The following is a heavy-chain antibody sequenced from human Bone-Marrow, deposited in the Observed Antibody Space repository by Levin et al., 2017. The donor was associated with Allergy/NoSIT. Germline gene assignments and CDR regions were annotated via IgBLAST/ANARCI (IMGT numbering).Heavy chain of an antibody. V-gene: IGHV4-34*01. J-gene: IGHJ4*02. D-gene: IGHD3-10*01. CDR3: ARGGRWSFSYYFDY. Sequence: SETLSLTCAVDGGSFTGYFWTWIRQPPGKGLEWIGEINHSGSTKYNPSLTSRVTISVDTSKKEFSLNLSSVTAADTAVFYCARGGRWSFSYYFDYWGQGPRVTVSS. CDR1: GGSFTGYF. CDR2: INHSGST.